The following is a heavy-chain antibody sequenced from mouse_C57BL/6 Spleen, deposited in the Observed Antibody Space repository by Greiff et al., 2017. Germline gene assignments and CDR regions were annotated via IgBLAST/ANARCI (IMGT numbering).Heavy chain of an antibody. V-gene: IGHV1-69*01. D-gene: IGHD2-3*01. CDR1: GYTFTSYW. CDR2: IDPSDSYT. Sequence: QVQLQQPGAELVMPGASVKLSCKASGYTFTSYWMHWVKQRPGQGLEWIAEIDPSDSYTNYNQKFKGKSTLTVDKSSSTAYMQLSSLTSEDSAVYYCARRGWLLKDNYYAMDYWGQGTSVTVSS. J-gene: IGHJ4*01. CDR3: ARRGWLLKDNYYAMDY.